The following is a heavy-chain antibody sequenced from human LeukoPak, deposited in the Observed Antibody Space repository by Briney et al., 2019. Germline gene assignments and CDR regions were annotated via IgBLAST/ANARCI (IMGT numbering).Heavy chain of an antibody. CDR2: ITASSTAI. D-gene: IGHD3-9*01. CDR3: ARTYYDILTAYNPYFDY. V-gene: IGHV3-21*01. Sequence: PGGSLRLSCAASGFTFNTYTMNWVRQAPGKGLEWVSSITASSTAIYSADSVKGRFTISRDNAKNLLYLQMNSLRAEDTAVNYCARTYYDILTAYNPYFDYWGQGILVTVSS. J-gene: IGHJ4*02. CDR1: GFTFNTYT.